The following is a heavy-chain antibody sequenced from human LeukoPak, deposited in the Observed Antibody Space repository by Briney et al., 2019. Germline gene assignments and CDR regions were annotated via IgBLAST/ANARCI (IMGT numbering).Heavy chain of an antibody. CDR1: GGTFSSYA. CDR3: ARDRGITMVRGVIPDAFDI. J-gene: IGHJ3*02. V-gene: IGHV1-69*01. Sequence: SVKVSYKASGGTFSSYAISWVRQAPGQGLEWMGGIIPIFGTANYAQKFQGRVTITADGSTSTAYMELSSLRSEDTAVYYCARDRGITMVRGVIPDAFDIWGQGTMVTVSS. D-gene: IGHD3-10*01. CDR2: IIPIFGTA.